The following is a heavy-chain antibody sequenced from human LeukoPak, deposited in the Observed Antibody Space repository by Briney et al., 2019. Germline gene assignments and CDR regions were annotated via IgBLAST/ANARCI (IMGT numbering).Heavy chain of an antibody. CDR2: ISAYNGNT. D-gene: IGHD3-22*01. V-gene: IGHV1-18*01. J-gene: IGHJ4*02. CDR3: AKVFTYYYDRSGYELYYFDY. CDR1: GYSFSNYG. Sequence: ASVKVSCKASGYSFSNYGLSWVRQARGQGLEWMGRISAYNGNTNYAQKFQGRVTMTTDTSTSTAYMELRSLRSDDTAVYYCAKVFTYYYDRSGYELYYFDYWGQGTLVTVPS.